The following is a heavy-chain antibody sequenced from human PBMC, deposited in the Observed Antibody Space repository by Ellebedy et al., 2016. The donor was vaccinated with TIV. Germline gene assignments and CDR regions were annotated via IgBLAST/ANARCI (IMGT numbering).Heavy chain of an antibody. CDR3: ARREYSYGHGWYFDL. CDR1: GYSFSSYW. Sequence: GGSLRLSCKGSGYSFSSYWIGWVRQMPGKGLEWMGIIYSGDSDTRYSPSFQGQVTISDDKSISTAYLQWNSLKASDTAMYYCARREYSYGHGWYFDLWGRGTLVTVSS. J-gene: IGHJ2*01. V-gene: IGHV5-51*01. CDR2: IYSGDSDT. D-gene: IGHD5-18*01.